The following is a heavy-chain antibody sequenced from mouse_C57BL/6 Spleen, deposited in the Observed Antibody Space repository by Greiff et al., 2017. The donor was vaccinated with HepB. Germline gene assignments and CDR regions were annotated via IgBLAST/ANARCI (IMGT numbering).Heavy chain of an antibody. CDR3: ARSGGSSYFDY. J-gene: IGHJ2*01. Sequence: VQLQESGAELVKPGASVKISCKASGYAFSSYWMNWVKQRPGKGLEWIGQIYPGDGDTNYNGKFKGKATLTADKSSSTAYMQLSSLTSEDSAVYFCARSGGSSYFDYWGQGTTLTVSS. V-gene: IGHV1-80*01. CDR2: IYPGDGDT. D-gene: IGHD1-1*01. CDR1: GYAFSSYW.